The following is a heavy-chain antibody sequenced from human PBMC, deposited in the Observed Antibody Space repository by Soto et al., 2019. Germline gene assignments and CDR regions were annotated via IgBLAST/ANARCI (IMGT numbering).Heavy chain of an antibody. CDR1: GGTFSSYT. J-gene: IGHJ4*02. V-gene: IGHV1-69*02. D-gene: IGHD3-22*01. CDR3: ARSHYYDSSGSAGY. Sequence: QVQLVQSGAEVKKPGSSVKVSCKASGGTFSSYTISWVRQAPGQGLEWMGRIIPIRGIANYAQKFQGRVTITADKSTSTAYMELSSLRSEDTAVYYCARSHYYDSSGSAGYWGQGTLVTVSS. CDR2: IIPIRGIA.